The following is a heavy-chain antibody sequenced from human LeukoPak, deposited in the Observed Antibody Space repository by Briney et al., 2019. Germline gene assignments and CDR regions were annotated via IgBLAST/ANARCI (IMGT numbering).Heavy chain of an antibody. J-gene: IGHJ4*02. CDR1: GGSISSSSYY. V-gene: IGHV4-39*07. CDR3: ARGLGWEAADY. CDR2: IYYSGST. Sequence: SETLSLTCTVSGGSISSSSYYWGWVRQPPGRGLEWIGSIYYSGSTYYNPSLKSRVTISVETSKNQFSLKLSSVTAADTAVYYCARGLGWEAADYWGQGTLVTVSS. D-gene: IGHD1-26*01.